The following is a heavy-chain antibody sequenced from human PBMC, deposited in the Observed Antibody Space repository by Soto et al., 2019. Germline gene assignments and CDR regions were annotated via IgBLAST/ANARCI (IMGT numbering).Heavy chain of an antibody. D-gene: IGHD3-22*01. V-gene: IGHV1-18*04. Sequence: ASVKVSCKASGYTFTSYGISWVRQAPGQGLEWMGWISAYNGNTNYAQKLQGRVTMTTDTSTSTAYMELRSLRSDDTAAYYCASPDSSGYSAFDIWGQGTMVTVSS. CDR2: ISAYNGNT. CDR3: ASPDSSGYSAFDI. CDR1: GYTFTSYG. J-gene: IGHJ3*02.